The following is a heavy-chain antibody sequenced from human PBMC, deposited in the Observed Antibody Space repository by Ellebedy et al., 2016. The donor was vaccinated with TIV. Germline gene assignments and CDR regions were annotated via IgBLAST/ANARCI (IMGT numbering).Heavy chain of an antibody. CDR3: ATYQGATMFDAFNI. Sequence: SETLSLTXTVSGGSISSYYWSWIRQPPGKGLEWIGSIYYSGSTNYSPSLKSRVTISIDTSKKQFSLRPSSVTAADTALYYCATYQGATMFDAFNIWGQGTMVTVSS. J-gene: IGHJ3*02. D-gene: IGHD5-12*01. CDR2: IYYSGST. V-gene: IGHV4-59*01. CDR1: GGSISSYY.